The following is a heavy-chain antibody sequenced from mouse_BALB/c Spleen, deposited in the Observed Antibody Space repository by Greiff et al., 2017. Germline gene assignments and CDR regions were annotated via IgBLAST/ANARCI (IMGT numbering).Heavy chain of an antibody. V-gene: IGHV3-6*02. J-gene: IGHJ2*01. CDR3: AREGRYFDY. CDR2: ISYDGSN. Sequence: VQLQQSGPGLVKPSQSLSLTCSVTGYSITSGYYWNWIRQFPGNKLEWMGYISYDGSNNYNPSLKNRISITRDTSKNQFFLKLNSVTTEDTATYYCAREGRYFDYWGQGTTLTVSS. CDR1: GYSITSGYY.